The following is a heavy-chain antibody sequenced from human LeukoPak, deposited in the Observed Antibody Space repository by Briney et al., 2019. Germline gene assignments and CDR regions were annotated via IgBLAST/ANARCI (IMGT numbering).Heavy chain of an antibody. V-gene: IGHV1-2*06. CDR3: ARLKKSGSYAYFDY. CDR2: INPNSGGT. J-gene: IGHJ4*02. D-gene: IGHD1-26*01. CDR1: GYTFTGYY. Sequence: ASVKVSCKASGYTFTGYYMHWVRQAPGQGLEWMGRINPNSGGTNYAQKFQGRVTMTRDTSISTAYMELSRLRSDDTAAYYCARLKKSGSYAYFDYWGQGTLVTVSS.